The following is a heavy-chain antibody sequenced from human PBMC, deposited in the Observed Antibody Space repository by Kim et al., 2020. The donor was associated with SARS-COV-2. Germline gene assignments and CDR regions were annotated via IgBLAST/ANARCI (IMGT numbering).Heavy chain of an antibody. J-gene: IGHJ6*02. CDR1: GFTFSSYE. D-gene: IGHD5-18*01. CDR2: ISSSGSTI. V-gene: IGHV3-48*03. Sequence: GGSLRLSCAASGFTFSSYEMNWVRQAPGKGLEWVSYISSSGSTIYYADSVKGRFTISRDNAKNSLYLQMNSLRAEDTAVYYCARVGYSYGYFRYYYYGMDVWGQGTTVTVSS. CDR3: ARVGYSYGYFRYYYYGMDV.